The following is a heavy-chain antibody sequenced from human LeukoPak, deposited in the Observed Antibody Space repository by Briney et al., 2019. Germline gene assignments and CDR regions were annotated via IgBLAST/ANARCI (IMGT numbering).Heavy chain of an antibody. CDR3: ARGGNSGYDLYY. CDR1: GGSINSYY. V-gene: IGHV4-59*01. J-gene: IGHJ4*02. D-gene: IGHD5-12*01. CDR2: IYYSGST. Sequence: SETLSLTCTVSGGSINSYYWSWIRQPPGKGLEWIGYIYYSGSTNYNPSLKSRVTISVDTSKNQFSLKLSSVTAADTAVYYCARGGNSGYDLYYWGQGTLVTVSS.